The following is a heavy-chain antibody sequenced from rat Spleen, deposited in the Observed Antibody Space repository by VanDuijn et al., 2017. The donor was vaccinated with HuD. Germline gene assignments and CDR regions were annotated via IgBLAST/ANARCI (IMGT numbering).Heavy chain of an antibody. V-gene: IGHV5-19*01. Sequence: EVQLVESGGGLVQPGRSMKLSCAASGLSFSNYDMAWVRQAPTKGLEWVASISPSGGSTYYRDSVKGRFTISRDNAKSTLYLQMDSLRSEDTATYYCATDRTGFDYWGQGVMVTVSS. CDR1: GLSFSNYD. CDR2: ISPSGGST. CDR3: ATDRTGFDY. J-gene: IGHJ2*01. D-gene: IGHD4-2*01.